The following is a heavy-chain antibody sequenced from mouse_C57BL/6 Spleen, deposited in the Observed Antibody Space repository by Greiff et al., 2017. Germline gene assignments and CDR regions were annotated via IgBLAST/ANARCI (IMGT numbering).Heavy chain of an antibody. J-gene: IGHJ3*01. Sequence: QVQLKQPGAELVMPGASVKLSCKASGYTFTSYWMHWVKQRPGQGLEWIGEIDPSDSYTNYNQKFKGKSTLTVDKSSSTAYMQLSSLTSEDSAVYYCARWGDDDWFAYWGQGTLVTVSA. CDR3: ARWGDDDWFAY. V-gene: IGHV1-69*01. CDR1: GYTFTSYW. CDR2: IDPSDSYT.